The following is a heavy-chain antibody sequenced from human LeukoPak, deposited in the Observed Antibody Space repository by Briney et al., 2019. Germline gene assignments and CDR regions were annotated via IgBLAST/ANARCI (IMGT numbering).Heavy chain of an antibody. J-gene: IGHJ6*03. CDR3: ARGADRYYYYMDV. Sequence: ASVKVSCKASGYTFTSYYMHWVRQAPGQGLEWMGIINPSGGSTSYAQKFQGRVTMTRNTSMSTAYMELSSLRSEDTAVYYCARGADRYYYYMDVWGTGTTVTISS. V-gene: IGHV1-46*01. CDR1: GYTFTSYY. CDR2: INPSGGST.